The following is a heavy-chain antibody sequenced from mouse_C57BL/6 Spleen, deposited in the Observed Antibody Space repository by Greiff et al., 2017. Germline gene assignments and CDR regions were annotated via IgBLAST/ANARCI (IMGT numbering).Heavy chain of an antibody. D-gene: IGHD2-4*01. CDR1: GYAFSSYW. CDR2: IDPGAGNT. J-gene: IGHJ3*01. Sequence: QVQLQQSGAELVKPGASVKISCKASGYAFSSYWMNWVKQRPGKGLEWIGRIDPGAGNTNYNEKFKGKATLTADKSSSTAYMQHSSLSSEYSAFYFCARGVYDYDVGCAYGGQGTLVTVSA. V-gene: IGHV1-82*01. CDR3: ARGVYDYDVGCAY.